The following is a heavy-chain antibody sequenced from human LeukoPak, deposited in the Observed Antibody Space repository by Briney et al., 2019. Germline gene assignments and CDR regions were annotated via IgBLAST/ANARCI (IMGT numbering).Heavy chain of an antibody. Sequence: SVRVSCKASGGILSGYAISWVRRAPGQGLEWVGGIIPMFGTPHYTQKFQGRVAFTVDESTSTAYMELSSLRPDDTAIYYCARGKMWGYYFYYMDVGGEGTTVTISS. D-gene: IGHD1-26*01. CDR2: IIPMFGTP. V-gene: IGHV1-69*01. CDR3: ARGKMWGYYFYYMDV. J-gene: IGHJ6*03. CDR1: GGILSGYA.